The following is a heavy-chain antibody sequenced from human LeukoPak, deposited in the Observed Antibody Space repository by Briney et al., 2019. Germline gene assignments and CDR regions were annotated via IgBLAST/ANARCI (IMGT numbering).Heavy chain of an antibody. D-gene: IGHD2-21*02. CDR2: ISNTYSAI. CDR1: GFSVSNYG. CDR3: ARDPTSDRFQYFDF. J-gene: IGHJ4*02. Sequence: PGGSLRLSCAASGFSVSNYGVNWVRQAPGKGLEWVSCISNTYSAIYYADSVKGRFTVSRDNAKNSVYLQMNSLTVEDTAVYYCARDPTSDRFQYFDFWGQGALVNVSS. V-gene: IGHV3-21*06.